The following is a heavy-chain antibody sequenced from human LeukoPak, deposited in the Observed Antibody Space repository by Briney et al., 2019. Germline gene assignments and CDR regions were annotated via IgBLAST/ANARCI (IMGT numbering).Heavy chain of an antibody. CDR1: GGSISSGDYY. V-gene: IGHV4-30-4*01. J-gene: IGHJ6*02. Sequence: SETLSLTCTVSGGSISSGDYYWSWIRQPPGKGLEWIGYIYYSGSTYYNPSLKSRVTISVDTSKNQFSLKLSSVTAADTAVYYCARASPQYGMDVWGQGTTVTVSS. CDR2: IYYSGST. CDR3: ARASPQYGMDV.